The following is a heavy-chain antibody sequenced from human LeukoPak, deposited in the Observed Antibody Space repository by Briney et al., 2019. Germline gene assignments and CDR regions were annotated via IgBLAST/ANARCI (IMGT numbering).Heavy chain of an antibody. CDR1: GGTFSSYT. CDR3: AREDGYCSSTSCEYYYGMDV. V-gene: IGHV1-69*04. D-gene: IGHD2-2*01. J-gene: IGHJ6*02. CDR2: IIPILGIA. Sequence: SVKVSCKASGGTFSSYTISWVRQAPGQGLEWMGRIIPILGIANCAQKFQGRVTITADKSTSTAYMELSSLRSEDTAVYYCAREDGYCSSTSCEYYYGMDVWGQGTTVTVSS.